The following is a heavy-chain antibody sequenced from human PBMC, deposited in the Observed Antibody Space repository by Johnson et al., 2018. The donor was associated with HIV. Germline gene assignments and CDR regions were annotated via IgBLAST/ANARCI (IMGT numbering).Heavy chain of an antibody. Sequence: QVQLVESGGGVVQPGRSLRLSCAASGFTFSSYGMHWVRQAPGKGLEWVSCISGSGGRTYYADSVKGRFTISRDNSKNTRFVQMNSLRAEDTAVYYCAREQLVLGSFRSDAFDIWGQGTMVTVSS. CDR3: AREQLVLGSFRSDAFDI. CDR2: ISGSGGRT. D-gene: IGHD6-13*01. CDR1: GFTFSSYG. J-gene: IGHJ3*02. V-gene: IGHV3-NL1*01.